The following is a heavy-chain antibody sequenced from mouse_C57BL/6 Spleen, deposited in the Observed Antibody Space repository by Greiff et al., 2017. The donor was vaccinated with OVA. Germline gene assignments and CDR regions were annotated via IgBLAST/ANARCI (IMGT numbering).Heavy chain of an antibody. CDR3: ASEGGYGNYEGGD. Sequence: QVQLQQPGAELVKPGASVKLSCKASGYTFTSYWMHWVKQRPGQGLEWIGMIHPNSGSTNYNEKFKSKATLTVDKSSSTAYMQLRSLTSEDAAVYCGASEGGYGNYEGGDWGQGTTLTVSS. V-gene: IGHV1-64*01. CDR2: IHPNSGST. D-gene: IGHD2-10*02. J-gene: IGHJ2*01. CDR1: GYTFTSYW.